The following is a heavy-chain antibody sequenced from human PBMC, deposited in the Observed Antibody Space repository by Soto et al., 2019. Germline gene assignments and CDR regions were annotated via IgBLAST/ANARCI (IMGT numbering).Heavy chain of an antibody. V-gene: IGHV4-30-2*01. D-gene: IGHD4-4*01. Sequence: SETLSLTCAFYGFSISSGGYSWSWIRQPPGKGLEWIGYIYHSGSTYYNPSLKSRVTISVDRSKNQFSLNLSSVTAADTAVYYCARGMTTVTTYDYWGQGTLVTVSS. CDR2: IYHSGST. J-gene: IGHJ4*02. CDR3: ARGMTTVTTYDY. CDR1: GFSISSGGYS.